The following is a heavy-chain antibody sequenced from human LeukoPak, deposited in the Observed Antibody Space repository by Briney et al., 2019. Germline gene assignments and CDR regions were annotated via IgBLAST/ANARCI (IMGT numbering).Heavy chain of an antibody. V-gene: IGHV3-48*02. D-gene: IGHD4-11*01. CDR3: AREMMTTLALDAFDI. J-gene: IGHJ3*02. CDR2: ISSSSGAM. CDR1: GFTFSTYN. Sequence: GGSLRLSCAASGFTFSTYNMNWVRQAPGRGLEWISYISSSSGAMYYADSVKGRFTISRDNAKNSLYLQMNSLRDDDTAVYYCAREMMTTLALDAFDIWGQGTMVTVSS.